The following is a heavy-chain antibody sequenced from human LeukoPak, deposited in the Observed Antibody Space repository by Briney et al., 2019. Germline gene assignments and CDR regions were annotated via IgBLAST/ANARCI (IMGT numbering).Heavy chain of an antibody. CDR2: IYYSGST. V-gene: IGHV4-59*01. D-gene: IGHD3-10*01. CDR3: ARGYGSGSYYDDYDAFDI. CDR1: GGSISSYY. Sequence: SQTLSLTCTVSGGSISSYYWSWIRQPPGKGLEWIGYIYYSGSTNYNPSLKSRVTISVDTSKNQFSLKLSSVTAADTAVYYCARGYGSGSYYDDYDAFDIWGQGTMVTVSS. J-gene: IGHJ3*02.